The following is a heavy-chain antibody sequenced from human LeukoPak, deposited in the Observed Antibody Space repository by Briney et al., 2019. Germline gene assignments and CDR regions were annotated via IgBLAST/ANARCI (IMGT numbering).Heavy chain of an antibody. V-gene: IGHV4-59*01. D-gene: IGHD3-3*01. CDR2: IYYSGST. J-gene: IGHJ3*02. CDR1: GGSISSYY. CDR3: ARDGDFWSGPIAFDI. Sequence: SETLSLTCTVSGGSISSYYRSWIRQPPGKGLEWIGYIYYSGSTNYNPSLKSRVTISVDTSKNQFSLKLSSVTAADTAVYYCARDGDFWSGPIAFDIWGQGTMVTVSS.